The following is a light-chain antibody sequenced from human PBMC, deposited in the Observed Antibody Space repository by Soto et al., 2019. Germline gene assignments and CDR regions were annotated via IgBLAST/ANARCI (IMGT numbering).Light chain of an antibody. V-gene: IGLV1-44*01. Sequence: QSVLTQPTSASGTHGERDTISCYGISSSIGSNTVTWYHQLPGTAPKLLIHSSNQRPSGVPDRFSGSKSGTSASLAISGLQSEDESDYHCAAWDDSLNGYVFGSGT. J-gene: IGLJ1*01. CDR3: AAWDDSLNGYV. CDR2: SSN. CDR1: SSSIGSNT.